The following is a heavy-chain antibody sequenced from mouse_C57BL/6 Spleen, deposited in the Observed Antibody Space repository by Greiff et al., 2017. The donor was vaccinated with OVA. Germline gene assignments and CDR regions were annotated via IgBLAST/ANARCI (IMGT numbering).Heavy chain of an antibody. V-gene: IGHV1-5*01. J-gene: IGHJ4*01. D-gene: IGHD2-4*01. CDR3: TGGYDYDLFYYAMDY. CDR2: IYPGNSDT. Sequence: EVQLQQSGTVLARPGASVKMSCKTSGYTFTSYWMHWVKQRPGQGLEWIGAIYPGNSDTSYNQKFKGKAKLTAVTSASTAYMELSSLTNEDSAVYYCTGGYDYDLFYYAMDYWGQGTSVTVSS. CDR1: GYTFTSYW.